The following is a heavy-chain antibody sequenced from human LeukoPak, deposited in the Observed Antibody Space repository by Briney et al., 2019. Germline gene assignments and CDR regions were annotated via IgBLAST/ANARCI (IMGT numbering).Heavy chain of an antibody. CDR3: ARDITGSNQL. CDR1: GFTFSSYS. D-gene: IGHD1-20*01. V-gene: IGHV3-21*01. J-gene: IGHJ4*02. Sequence: GGSLRLSWAASGFTFSSYSMNWVRQAPGKGLEWVSSISSSSSYIYYADSVKGRFPISRDNAKNSLYLQMNSLRAEDTAVYYCARDITGSNQLWGQGTLVTAYS. CDR2: ISSSSSYI.